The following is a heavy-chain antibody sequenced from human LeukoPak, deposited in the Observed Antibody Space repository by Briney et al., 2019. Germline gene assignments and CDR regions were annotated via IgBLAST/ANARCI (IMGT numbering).Heavy chain of an antibody. Sequence: GGSLTLSCAASGFSVSLNYMNWVCQAPGKGLEWVSILYSGSDTYYADSVKGRFTISRDSSKNMLFLHMNSLRAEDTAVYYCARVGDRFHWYLDLWGRGTLVTVSS. D-gene: IGHD3-16*02. CDR3: ARVGDRFHWYLDL. V-gene: IGHV3-53*01. CDR1: GFSVSLNY. CDR2: LYSGSDT. J-gene: IGHJ2*01.